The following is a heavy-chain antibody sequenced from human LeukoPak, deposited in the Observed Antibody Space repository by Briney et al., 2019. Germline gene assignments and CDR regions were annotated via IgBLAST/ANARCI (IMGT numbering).Heavy chain of an antibody. V-gene: IGHV3-21*01. D-gene: IGHD1-1*01. CDR1: GFTFSSYS. CDR3: AKDLPRLEDAFDI. J-gene: IGHJ3*02. Sequence: GGSLRLSCAASGFTFSSYSMNWVRQAPGKGLEWVSSISSSSSYIYYADSVKGRFTISRDNSKNTLYLQMNSLRAEDTAVYYCAKDLPRLEDAFDIWGQGTMVTVSS. CDR2: ISSSSSYI.